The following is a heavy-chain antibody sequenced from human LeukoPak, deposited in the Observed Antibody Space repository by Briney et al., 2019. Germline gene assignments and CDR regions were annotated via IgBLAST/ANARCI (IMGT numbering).Heavy chain of an antibody. J-gene: IGHJ4*02. D-gene: IGHD3-10*01. CDR2: ISGSGGST. CDR3: AKAVRTVRGVIRYFDY. Sequence: GGSLRLSCTASEFTFSSYAMSWVRQAPGKGLEWVSAISGSGGSTYYADSVKGRFTISRDNSKNTLYLQMSSLRAEDTAVYYCAKAVRTVRGVIRYFDYWGQGTLVTVSS. V-gene: IGHV3-23*01. CDR1: EFTFSSYA.